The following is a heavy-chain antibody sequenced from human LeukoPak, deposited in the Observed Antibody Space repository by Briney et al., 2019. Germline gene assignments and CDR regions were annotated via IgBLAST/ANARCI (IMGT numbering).Heavy chain of an antibody. CDR2: IKQDGSEK. CDR1: GFTFSSYW. D-gene: IGHD6-19*01. J-gene: IGHJ4*02. V-gene: IGHV3-7*01. CDR3: ASLSSGWYAKTLYYFDY. Sequence: GGSLRLSCAASGFTFSSYWMSWVRQAPGKGVEWVANIKQDGSEKYYVDSVKGRFTISRDNAKNSLYLQMNSLRAEDTAVYYCASLSSGWYAKTLYYFDYWGQGTLVTVSS.